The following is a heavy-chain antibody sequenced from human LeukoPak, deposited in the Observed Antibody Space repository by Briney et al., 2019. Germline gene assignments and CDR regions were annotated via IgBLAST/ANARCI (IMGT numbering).Heavy chain of an antibody. J-gene: IGHJ5*02. CDR1: GFTFSHYN. CDR3: ATDLIVTNL. CDR2: ISSSGRTI. Sequence: GGSVRLSCAASGFTFSHYNMNWVRQAPGKGLEWVSYISSSGRTIHYADSVKGRFTISRDNAKNSLYLQMNSLRDEDTAVYYCATDLIVTNLWGRGTLVSVPS. D-gene: IGHD1-26*01. V-gene: IGHV3-48*02.